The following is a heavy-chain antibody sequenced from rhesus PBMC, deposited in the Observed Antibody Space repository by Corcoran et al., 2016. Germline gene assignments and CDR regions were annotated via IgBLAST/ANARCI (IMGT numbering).Heavy chain of an antibody. CDR3: TTYEDDYGYYYTVFDY. Sequence: EVQLVESGGGLVQPGGSLRLSCAASGFTFSSSAMHWVRQASGKGLEWVGRIRRKTNKYGRGYAAAVKDRFTISRDDSKNTAYLQMNSLKTEDTAVYYCTTYEDDYGYYYTVFDYWGQGVLVTVSS. CDR2: IRRKTNKYGR. J-gene: IGHJ4*01. V-gene: IGHV3-118*01. CDR1: GFTFSSSA. D-gene: IGHD3-9*01.